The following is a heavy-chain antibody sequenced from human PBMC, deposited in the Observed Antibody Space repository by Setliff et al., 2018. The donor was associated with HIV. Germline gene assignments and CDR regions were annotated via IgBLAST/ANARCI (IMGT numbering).Heavy chain of an antibody. D-gene: IGHD1-26*01. J-gene: IGHJ4*02. CDR2: IIPIVDIA. CDR1: GGTFSSYA. CDR3: ARGAYRRRDGGTYFYQIDF. V-gene: IGHV1-69*10. Sequence: GASVKVSCKASGGTFSSYAISWVRQAPGQGLEWMGGIIPIVDIAKYAQKFQDRVTITADKSTSTAFMELSSLRSEDTAVYYCARGAYRRRDGGTYFYQIDFWGRGTLVTVSS.